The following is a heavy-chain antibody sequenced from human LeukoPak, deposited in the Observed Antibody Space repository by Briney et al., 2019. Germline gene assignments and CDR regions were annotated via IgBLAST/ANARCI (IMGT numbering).Heavy chain of an antibody. V-gene: IGHV1-8*03. D-gene: IGHD4-23*01. CDR1: GYTFTGYY. Sequence: GASVKVSCKASGYTFTGYYMHWVRQATGQGLEWMGWMNPNSGNTGYAQKFQGRVTFTRNTSISTAYMELSSLRSEDTAVYYCAFSSVYGGNLDYWGQGTLVTVSS. J-gene: IGHJ4*02. CDR3: AFSSVYGGNLDY. CDR2: MNPNSGNT.